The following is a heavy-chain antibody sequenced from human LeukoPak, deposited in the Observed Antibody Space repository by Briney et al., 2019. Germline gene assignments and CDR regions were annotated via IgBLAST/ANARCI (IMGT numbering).Heavy chain of an antibody. CDR1: GGSISDYN. Sequence: SETLSLTCIVSGGSISDYNWSWIRQPAGKGLEWIGYMFKSGTTDYNPSLKSRVTISADTSKNQFSLKLNSVTAADTAVYYCTTYSRALDYWGQGILVTVSS. CDR2: MFKSGTT. J-gene: IGHJ4*02. V-gene: IGHV4-59*01. D-gene: IGHD5-18*01. CDR3: TTYSRALDY.